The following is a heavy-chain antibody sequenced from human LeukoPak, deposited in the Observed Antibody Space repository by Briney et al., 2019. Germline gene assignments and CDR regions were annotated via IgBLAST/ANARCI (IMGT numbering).Heavy chain of an antibody. CDR1: GYTFTSYA. Sequence: ASVKVSCKASGYTFTSYAMHWVRQAPGQRLEWMGWINAGNGNTKYSQKFQGRVTITRDTSASTAYMELSSLRSEDTAVYYCARDHGDYVYYGMDVWGQGTTVTVSS. V-gene: IGHV1-3*01. CDR3: ARDHGDYVYYGMDV. CDR2: INAGNGNT. J-gene: IGHJ6*02. D-gene: IGHD4-17*01.